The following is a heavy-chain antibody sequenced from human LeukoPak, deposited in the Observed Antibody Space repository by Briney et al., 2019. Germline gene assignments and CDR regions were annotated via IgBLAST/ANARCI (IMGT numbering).Heavy chain of an antibody. J-gene: IGHJ4*02. V-gene: IGHV4-4*09. CDR3: AREHSSSVAD. CDR2: IYTSGST. CDR1: GGSICTYY. Sequence: SETLSLTCTVSGGSICTYYWSWIRQPPGKGLEWIGYIYTSGSTNYNPSLKSRVTISVDTSKNQFSLKLSSVTAADTAVYHCAREHSSSVADWGQGTLVTVSS. D-gene: IGHD6-6*01.